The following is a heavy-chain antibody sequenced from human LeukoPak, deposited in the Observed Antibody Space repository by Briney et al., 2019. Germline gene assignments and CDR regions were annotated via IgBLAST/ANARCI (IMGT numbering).Heavy chain of an antibody. D-gene: IGHD2-15*01. CDR2: INHNHGS. V-gene: IGHV4-34*01. J-gene: IGHJ4*02. CDR3: AREDYYFDS. Sequence: SETLSLTCSASGQSVSEYYWTWMRQPPGKGLEWIGEINHNHGSKYNPSLNSRATISLDTSKNQFSLSLHSVTAADSAVYYCAREDYYFDSWGQGTLVAVSS. CDR1: GQSVSEYY.